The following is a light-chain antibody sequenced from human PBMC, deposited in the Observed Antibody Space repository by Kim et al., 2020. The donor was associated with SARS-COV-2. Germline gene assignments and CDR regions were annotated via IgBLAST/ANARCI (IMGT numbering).Light chain of an antibody. CDR1: QTVSSN. Sequence: EIVMTQSPATLSVSPGERATLSCRASQTVSSNLAWYQQKPGHAPRLLISGASSRATGIPARFSGSGSGTEFTLTISSLQSEDFAVYYCHQYNKWPRTFGQGTKLEI. V-gene: IGKV3-15*01. CDR2: GAS. J-gene: IGKJ2*01. CDR3: HQYNKWPRT.